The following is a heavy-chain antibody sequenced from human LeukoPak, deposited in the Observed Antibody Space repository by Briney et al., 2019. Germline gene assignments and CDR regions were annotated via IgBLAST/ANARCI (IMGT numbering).Heavy chain of an antibody. CDR3: AKGAKYSGSYPVNLDIDY. V-gene: IGHV4-31*03. D-gene: IGHD1-26*01. CDR2: IYYSGST. CDR1: GGSISSGGCY. J-gene: IGHJ4*02. Sequence: PSETLSLTCTVSGGSISSGGCYWSWIRQHPGKGLEWIGYIYYSGSTYYNPSLNSRVTISVDTPKNQFSLKLSSVTAADTAVYYCAKGAKYSGSYPVNLDIDYWGQGTLVTVSS.